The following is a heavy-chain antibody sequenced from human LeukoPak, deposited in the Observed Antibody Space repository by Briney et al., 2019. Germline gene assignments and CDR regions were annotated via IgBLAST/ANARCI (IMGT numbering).Heavy chain of an antibody. Sequence: GGSLRLSCAASGNYWMHWIRQAPGKGLVWVSHINSDGCWASYADSVKGRFTISKDNAKNTVYLQMNNLRAEDTAVYYCVSFYEAYWGRGTLVTVSS. CDR2: INSDGCWA. V-gene: IGHV3-74*01. D-gene: IGHD2/OR15-2a*01. CDR1: GNYW. J-gene: IGHJ4*02. CDR3: VSFYEAY.